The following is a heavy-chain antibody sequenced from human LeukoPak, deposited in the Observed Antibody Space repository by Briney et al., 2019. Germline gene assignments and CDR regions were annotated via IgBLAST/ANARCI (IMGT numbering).Heavy chain of an antibody. CDR1: GYTFTSYG. V-gene: IGHV1-2*02. J-gene: IGHJ6*03. CDR2: INPNSGGT. Sequence: ASVKVSCKASGYTFTSYGISWVRQAPGQGLEWMGWINPNSGGTNYAQKFQGRVTMTRDTSISTTYMELSRLRSDDTAVYYCARDRLRGSGIKGHYYYYMDVWGKGTTVTVSS. D-gene: IGHD3-10*01. CDR3: ARDRLRGSGIKGHYYYYMDV.